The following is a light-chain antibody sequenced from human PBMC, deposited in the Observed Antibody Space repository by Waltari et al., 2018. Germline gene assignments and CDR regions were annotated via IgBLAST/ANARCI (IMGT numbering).Light chain of an antibody. CDR1: QSLVHSDGNTY. V-gene: IGKV2-30*02. CDR3: MQGTHLRT. CDR2: RVS. Sequence: DVVLTQSPLSLPVTLGQPASISCRSSQSLVHSDGNTYVNWFHQRPGQSPRRLLYRVSNRDSGVPDRFSGSGSGTDFTLDIRRVEAEDVGIFYCMQGTHLRTFGQGTKVEI. J-gene: IGKJ1*01.